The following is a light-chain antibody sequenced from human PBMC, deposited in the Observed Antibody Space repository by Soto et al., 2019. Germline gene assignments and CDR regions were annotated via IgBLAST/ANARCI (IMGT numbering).Light chain of an antibody. V-gene: IGKV3-20*01. CDR2: GAS. Sequence: EIVLTQYPGTLSLSPGERATLSCRASQSVSSSYLAWYQQKPGQAPRLLIYGASSRATGIPDRFSGSGSGTDVTLTINRLEPEDFAVYFCQHFGGSPLFTFGPGTKVDIK. CDR1: QSVSSSY. CDR3: QHFGGSPLFT. J-gene: IGKJ3*01.